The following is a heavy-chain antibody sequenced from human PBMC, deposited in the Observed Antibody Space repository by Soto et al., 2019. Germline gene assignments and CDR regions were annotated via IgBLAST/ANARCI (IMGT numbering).Heavy chain of an antibody. CDR1: GFTFSSYS. J-gene: IGHJ4*02. CDR3: ARDQGSGSAY. D-gene: IGHD6-19*01. CDR2: ISSSSSTI. V-gene: IGHV3-48*01. Sequence: PGGSLRLSCAASGFTFSSYSMNWVRQAPGKGLEWVSYISSSSSTIYYADSVKGRFTISRDNAKNSLYLQMNSLRAEDTAVYYCARDQGSGSAYWGQGTLVTVSS.